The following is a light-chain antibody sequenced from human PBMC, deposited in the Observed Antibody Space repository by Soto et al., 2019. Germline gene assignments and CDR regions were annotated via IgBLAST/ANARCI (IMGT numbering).Light chain of an antibody. CDR3: SSYAGSRNVI. J-gene: IGLJ2*01. Sequence: QSALAQPPSASGSPGQSVTISCSGTSSDIGGYHYVSWYQQHPGKAPKLVIYDVTERPSGVPDRSYGSKSGNTASLTVTGLQAEDEADYYCSSYAGSRNVIFGGGTKLTVL. V-gene: IGLV2-8*01. CDR2: DVT. CDR1: SSDIGGYHY.